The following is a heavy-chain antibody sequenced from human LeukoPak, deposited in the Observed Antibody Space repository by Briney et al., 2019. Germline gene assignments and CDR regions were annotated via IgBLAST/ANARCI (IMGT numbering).Heavy chain of an antibody. CDR2: IYYSGST. J-gene: IGHJ6*03. Sequence: TSETLSLTCTVSGGSFSSYYWSWIRQPPGKGLEWIGYIYYSGSTNYNPSLKSRVTISVDTSKNQFSLKLSSVTAADTAVYYCAREHCSGGSCYSIYHYYYMDVWGKGTTVTVSS. D-gene: IGHD2-15*01. CDR1: GGSFSSYY. V-gene: IGHV4-59*01. CDR3: AREHCSGGSCYSIYHYYYMDV.